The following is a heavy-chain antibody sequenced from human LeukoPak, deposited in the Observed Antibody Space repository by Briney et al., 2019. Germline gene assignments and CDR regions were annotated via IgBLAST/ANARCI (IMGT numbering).Heavy chain of an antibody. CDR1: VASLCNSY. CDR3: SGHERGAENFDY. CDR2: VSYRGRT. V-gene: IGHV4-59*08. J-gene: IGHJ4*02. Sequence: SETLSLTCTVSVASLCNSYWSCIRHPPQEGLGCIGYVSYRGRTKHNTPPKSRVPIPAEQSKHQFSLKFTSIAAAHKAGYYISGHERGAENFDYWGQGTVVIVSS. D-gene: IGHD1-1*01.